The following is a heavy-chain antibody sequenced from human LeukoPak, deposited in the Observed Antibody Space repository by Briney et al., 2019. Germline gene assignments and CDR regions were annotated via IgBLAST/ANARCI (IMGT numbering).Heavy chain of an antibody. CDR1: GFTFSSYA. CDR2: ISGSGGST. J-gene: IGHJ5*02. V-gene: IGHV3-23*01. D-gene: IGHD2-15*01. CDR3: AKRTGCSGDSCCGGFDP. Sequence: PGGSLRLSCAASGFTFSSYAMSWVRQAPGKGLEWVSAISGSGGSTYYADSVKGRFTISRDNSKNTLYLQMNSLRAEDTAVYYCAKRTGCSGDSCCGGFDPWGQGTLVTVSS.